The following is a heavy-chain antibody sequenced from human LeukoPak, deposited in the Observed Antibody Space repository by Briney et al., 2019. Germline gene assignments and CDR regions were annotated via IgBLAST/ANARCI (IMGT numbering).Heavy chain of an antibody. V-gene: IGHV1-46*01. D-gene: IGHD6-13*01. CDR2: INPSGGST. CDR1: GFTFTSYY. CDR3: AREGSSWYY. Sequence: GGSLRLSCAASGFTFTSYYMHWVRQAPGQGLEWMGIINPSGGSTSYAQKFQGRVTMTRDTSTSTVYMELSSLRSEDTAVYYCAREGSSWYYWGQGTLVTVSS. J-gene: IGHJ4*02.